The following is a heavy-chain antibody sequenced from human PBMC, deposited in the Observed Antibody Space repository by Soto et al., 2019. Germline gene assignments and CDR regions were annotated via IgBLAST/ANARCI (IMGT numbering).Heavy chain of an antibody. D-gene: IGHD1-26*01. CDR3: AKEATNINNFDY. J-gene: IGHJ4*02. Sequence: GGSLRLSCAASGFTFDNYEMNWVRQAQGKGLEWLSYISSSGSVTYYADSVKGRSTISRDNAKYSLFLQMNSLRAEDTAVYYCAKEATNINNFDYWGQGTLVTVSS. CDR1: GFTFDNYE. CDR2: ISSSGSVT. V-gene: IGHV3-48*03.